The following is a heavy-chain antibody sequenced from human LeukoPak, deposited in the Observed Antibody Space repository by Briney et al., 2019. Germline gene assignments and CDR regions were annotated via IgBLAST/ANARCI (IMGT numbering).Heavy chain of an antibody. V-gene: IGHV3-30*02. CDR3: ANGRGRFLEWLFQY. CDR1: GFTFSSYG. D-gene: IGHD3-3*01. Sequence: QSGGSLRLSCAASGFTFSSYGMHWVRQAPGKGLEWVAFIRYDGSNKYYADSVKGRFTISRDNSKNTLYLQMNSLRAEDTAVYYCANGRGRFLEWLFQYWGQGTLVTVSS. J-gene: IGHJ4*02. CDR2: IRYDGSNK.